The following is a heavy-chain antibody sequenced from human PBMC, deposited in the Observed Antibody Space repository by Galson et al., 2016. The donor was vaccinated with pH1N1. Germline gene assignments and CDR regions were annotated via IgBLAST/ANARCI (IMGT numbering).Heavy chain of an antibody. CDR2: IKFDGTKK. D-gene: IGHD3-22*01. J-gene: IGHJ4*02. CDR1: KFTFSQYW. V-gene: IGHV3-7*01. Sequence: SLRLSCAASKFTFSQYWMSWVRQAPGKGLEWVANIKFDGTKKYYVDSVRGRFTISRDNAKNSLFLQMDSLRAEDTAVYYCARSLRYYDPYYLDYWGQGTLVSVSS. CDR3: ARSLRYYDPYYLDY.